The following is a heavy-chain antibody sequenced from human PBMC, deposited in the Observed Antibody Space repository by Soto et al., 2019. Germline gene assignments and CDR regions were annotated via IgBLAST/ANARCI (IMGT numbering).Heavy chain of an antibody. J-gene: IGHJ6*02. CDR2: IIPIFGTA. V-gene: IGHV1-69*13. CDR3: ARDTLYCSGGSCYSWAYYYYGMDV. CDR1: GGTFSSYA. D-gene: IGHD2-15*01. Sequence: ASVKVSCKASGGTFSSYAISWVRQAPGQGLEWMGGIIPIFGTANYAQKFQGRVTITADESTSTAYMELSSLRSEDTAVYYCARDTLYCSGGSCYSWAYYYYGMDVWGQGTTVTVSS.